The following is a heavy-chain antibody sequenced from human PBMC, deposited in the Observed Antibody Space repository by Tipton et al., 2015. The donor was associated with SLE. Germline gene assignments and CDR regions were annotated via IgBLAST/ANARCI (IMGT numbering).Heavy chain of an antibody. CDR3: AREGLSGSPDY. CDR2: IYHSGST. J-gene: IGHJ4*02. D-gene: IGHD2-15*01. CDR1: GGSFSGYY. V-gene: IGHV4-34*01. Sequence: TLSLTCAVYGGSFSGYYWSWIRQPPGKGLEWIGSIYHSGSTYYNPSLKSRVTISVDTSKNQFSLKLSSVTAADTAVYYCAREGLSGSPDYWGQGTLVTVSS.